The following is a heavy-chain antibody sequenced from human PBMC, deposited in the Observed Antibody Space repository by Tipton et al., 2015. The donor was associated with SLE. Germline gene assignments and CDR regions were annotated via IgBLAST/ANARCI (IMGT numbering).Heavy chain of an antibody. J-gene: IGHJ4*02. CDR3: ARVHYDILTGYGFDF. D-gene: IGHD3-9*01. CDR2: IYYSGRT. V-gene: IGHV4-39*07. Sequence: PGLVKPSETLSLTCTVSGGSISSSNYYWGWIRQPPGKGLEWIGNIYYSGRTYYNPSLKSRVTISGDTSKNQFSLKVSSVTAADTAVYYCARVHYDILTGYGFDFWGQGTLVTVSS. CDR1: GGSISSSNYY.